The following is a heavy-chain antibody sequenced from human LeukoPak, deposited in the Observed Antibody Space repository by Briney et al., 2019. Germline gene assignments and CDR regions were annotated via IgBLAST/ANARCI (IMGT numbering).Heavy chain of an antibody. CDR3: VRDWFLALDY. J-gene: IGHJ4*02. D-gene: IGHD3-10*01. CDR1: GFTFSSYA. V-gene: IGHV3-74*01. Sequence: PGGSLRLSCAASGFTFSSYAMSWVRQAPGKGLEWVSRIQGDGSGIIYADSVKGRFTISRDNAKNTLYLQMNSLSDEDTAVYYCVRDWFLALDYWGQGTLVTVSS. CDR2: IQGDGSGI.